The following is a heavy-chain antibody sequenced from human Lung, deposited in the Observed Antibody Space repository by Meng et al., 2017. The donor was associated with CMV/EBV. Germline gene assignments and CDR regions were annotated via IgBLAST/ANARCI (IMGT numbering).Heavy chain of an antibody. J-gene: IGHJ4*02. V-gene: IGHV4-39*01. CDR2: VVYSGTT. Sequence: QLQRHGSGPGLVKPSETLSLTCTVSGGSISSSSYYWAWIRQPPGEGLEWIGSVVYSGTTYYTSSLKSRVSISVDTSKNQFSLKLSSVTAADTAVYYCARHHHSPTFDYWGQGTLVTVSS. CDR3: ARHHHSPTFDY. CDR1: GGSISSSSYY. D-gene: IGHD1-14*01.